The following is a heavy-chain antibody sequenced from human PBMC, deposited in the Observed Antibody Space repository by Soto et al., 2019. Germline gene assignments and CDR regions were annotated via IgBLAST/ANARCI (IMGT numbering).Heavy chain of an antibody. Sequence: SGPTLVNPTQTLTLTCTFSGFSLITNGVGVGWIRQPPGKALEWLALIYWDDDKRYSPSLRSRLTITKDTSKNQVVLTLTNMDPVDTATYYCVHRLVSNGGLLRFSWGQGTTVTVSS. J-gene: IGHJ6*02. CDR1: GFSLITNGVG. CDR2: IYWDDDK. V-gene: IGHV2-5*02. CDR3: VHRLVSNGGLLRFS. D-gene: IGHD3-3*01.